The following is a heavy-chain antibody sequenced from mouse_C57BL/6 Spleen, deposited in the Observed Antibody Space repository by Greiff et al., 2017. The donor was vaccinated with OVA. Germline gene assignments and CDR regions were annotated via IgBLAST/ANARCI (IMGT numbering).Heavy chain of an antibody. J-gene: IGHJ4*01. CDR1: GFTFSDFY. CDR3: ARERGYYDYAMDY. CDR2: SRNKANDYTT. V-gene: IGHV7-1*01. D-gene: IGHD2-3*01. Sequence: EVHLVESGGGLVQSGRSLRLSCATSGFTFSDFYMEWVRQAPGKGLEWIAASRNKANDYTTEYSASVKGRFIVSRDTSQSILYLQMNALRAEDTAIYYCARERGYYDYAMDYWGQGTSVTVSS.